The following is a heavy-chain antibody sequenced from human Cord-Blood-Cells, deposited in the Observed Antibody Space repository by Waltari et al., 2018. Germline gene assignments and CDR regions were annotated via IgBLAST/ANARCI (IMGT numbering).Heavy chain of an antibody. D-gene: IGHD3-9*01. Sequence: EVQLVAPGGGLIQPGGSLRLACAAAGFTVSSNYMSWVRQAPGKGLEWVSVIYSGGSTYYADSVKGRFTISRDNSKNTLYLQMNSLRAEDTAVYYCARDPTGYDAFDIWGQGTMVTVFS. CDR1: GFTVSSNY. CDR3: ARDPTGYDAFDI. CDR2: IYSGGST. V-gene: IGHV3-53*01. J-gene: IGHJ3*02.